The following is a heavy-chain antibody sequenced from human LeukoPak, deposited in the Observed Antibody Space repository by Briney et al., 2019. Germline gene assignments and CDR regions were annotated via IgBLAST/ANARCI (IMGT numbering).Heavy chain of an antibody. CDR2: INHSGST. V-gene: IGHV4-34*01. J-gene: IGHJ3*02. CDR3: ARHLGVHDAFDI. Sequence: SETLSLTCAVYGGSFSGYYWSWIRQPPGKGLEWIGEINHSGSTNYNPSLKSRVTISVDTSKNQFSLKLSSVTAADTAVYYCARHLGVHDAFDIWGQGTMVTVSS. D-gene: IGHD3-10*01. CDR1: GGSFSGYY.